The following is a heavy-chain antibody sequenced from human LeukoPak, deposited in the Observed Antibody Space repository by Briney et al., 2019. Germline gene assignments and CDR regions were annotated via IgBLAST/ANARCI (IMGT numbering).Heavy chain of an antibody. J-gene: IGHJ4*02. Sequence: KPSETLSLTCTVSGGSISSSSYYWGWIRQPPGKGLEWIGSIYYSGSTYYNPSLKSRVTISVDTSKNQFSLKLSSVTAADTAVYYCARAPLYGDYRFDYWGQGTLVTVPS. CDR2: IYYSGST. CDR3: ARAPLYGDYRFDY. D-gene: IGHD4-17*01. V-gene: IGHV4-39*07. CDR1: GGSISSSSYY.